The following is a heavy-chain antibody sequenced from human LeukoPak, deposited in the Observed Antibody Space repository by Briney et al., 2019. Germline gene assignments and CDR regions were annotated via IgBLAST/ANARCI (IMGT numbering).Heavy chain of an antibody. CDR1: GYTFTSYG. Sequence: ASVKVSCKASGYTFTSYGISWVRQAPGQGLEWMGWISAYNGNTNYAQKLQGRVTMTTDTSASTAYMELRSLRSDDTAVYYCAREGFTISPYYYMDVWGKGTTVTVSS. CDR3: AREGFTISPYYYMDV. D-gene: IGHD3-3*01. J-gene: IGHJ6*03. V-gene: IGHV1-18*01. CDR2: ISAYNGNT.